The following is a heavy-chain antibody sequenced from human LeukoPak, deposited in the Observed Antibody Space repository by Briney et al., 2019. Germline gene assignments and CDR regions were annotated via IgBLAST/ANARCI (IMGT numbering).Heavy chain of an antibody. CDR2: ISGGGGYI. CDR3: ARDLGTYSSGWYYFDY. D-gene: IGHD6-19*01. J-gene: IGHJ4*02. Sequence: RPSETLSLTCTVSGGSISSSSYYWGWVRQAPGKGLEWVSSISGGGGYIYYADSVKGRFTISRDNAKNSLYLQMNSLRAEDTAVYYCARDLGTYSSGWYYFDYWGQGTLVTVSS. CDR1: GGSISSSSYY. V-gene: IGHV3-21*01.